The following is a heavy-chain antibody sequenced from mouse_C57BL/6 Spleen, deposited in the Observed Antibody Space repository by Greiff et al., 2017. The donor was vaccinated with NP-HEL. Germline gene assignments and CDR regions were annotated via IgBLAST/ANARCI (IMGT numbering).Heavy chain of an antibody. D-gene: IGHD2-1*01. CDR1: GYTFTDYN. V-gene: IGHV1-22*01. Sequence: EVKLQESGPELVKPGASVKMSCKASGYTFTDYNMHWVKQSHGKSLEWIGYINPNNGGTSYNQKFKGKATLTVNKSSSTAYMELRSLTSEDSAVYYCARGDYGNYAWFAYWGQGTLVTVSA. J-gene: IGHJ3*01. CDR3: ARGDYGNYAWFAY. CDR2: INPNNGGT.